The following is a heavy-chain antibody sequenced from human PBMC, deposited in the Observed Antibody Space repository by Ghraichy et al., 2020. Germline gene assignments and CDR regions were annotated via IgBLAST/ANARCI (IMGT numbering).Heavy chain of an antibody. V-gene: IGHV3-33*01. CDR1: GFTFSGYG. D-gene: IGHD3-9*01. CDR3: AREHYDRSRGYYGMDV. J-gene: IGHJ6*02. CDR2: IWYDGSNK. Sequence: GGSLRLSYAACGFTFSGYGMHWVRQAPGKGLEWVAVIWYDGSNKYYADSVKGRFTISRDNSRNTLYLQMNSLRAEDTAVYYCAREHYDRSRGYYGMDVWGQVTTITVSS.